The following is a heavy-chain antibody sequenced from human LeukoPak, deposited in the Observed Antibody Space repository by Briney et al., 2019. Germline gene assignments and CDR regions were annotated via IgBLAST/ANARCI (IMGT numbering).Heavy chain of an antibody. CDR1: GYNFPNYW. V-gene: IGHV5-51*01. CDR2: IYPGDSET. D-gene: IGHD4-17*01. J-gene: IGHJ4*02. CDR3: ARFLYGDYSHYFDY. Sequence: GESLKISCKGSGYNFPNYWIGWVRQMPGKGLEWMGIIYPGDSETRYRPSFQGLVTISADKSISTAYLQWSSLKASDTAMYYCARFLYGDYSHYFDYWGQGTLVTVSS.